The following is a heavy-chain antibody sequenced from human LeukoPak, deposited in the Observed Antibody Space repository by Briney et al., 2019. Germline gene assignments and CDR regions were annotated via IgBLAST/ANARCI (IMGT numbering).Heavy chain of an antibody. CDR1: GFSLSTSGVG. V-gene: IGHV2-5*02. Sequence: SGPTLVKPTQTLTLTCTFSGFSLSTSGVGVGWIRQPPGKALEWLALIYWDDDKRYSPSLKSRLTITKDTSKSQVVLTMTNMDPVDTATYYCAHRPGVRGLLNYFDYWGQGTLVTVSS. CDR3: AHRPGVRGLLNYFDY. J-gene: IGHJ4*02. D-gene: IGHD3-10*01. CDR2: IYWDDDK.